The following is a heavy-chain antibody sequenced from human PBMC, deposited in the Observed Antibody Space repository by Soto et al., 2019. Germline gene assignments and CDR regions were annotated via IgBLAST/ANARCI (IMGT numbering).Heavy chain of an antibody. V-gene: IGHV1-46*01. CDR2: IYPGGVNI. D-gene: IGHD3-10*01. Sequence: ASVKVSCKTSGYDFSSYAMHWVRQAPGQGLEWMGTIYPGGVNIAYAQKFKGRVTINPDTSKNQFSLQLNSVTPEDTAVYYCARGAYGSGNGHFDYWGQGTQVTVSS. CDR3: ARGAYGSGNGHFDY. J-gene: IGHJ4*02. CDR1: GYDFSSYA.